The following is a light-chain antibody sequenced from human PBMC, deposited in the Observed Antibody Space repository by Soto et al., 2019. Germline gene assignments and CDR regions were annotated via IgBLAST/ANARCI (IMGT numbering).Light chain of an antibody. J-gene: IGLJ1*01. CDR3: SSYTTTSTYG. CDR1: SSDVGGYKY. Sequence: QSVLTQPATVSGSPGRSITITCPGTSSDVGGYKYVSWYKQHPGKAPKLLFYVVSNRLSGVSNRFSGSKAGNTASLSISGLRAEDEADYYCSSYTTTSTYGYGTGTKVTV. V-gene: IGLV2-14*01. CDR2: VVS.